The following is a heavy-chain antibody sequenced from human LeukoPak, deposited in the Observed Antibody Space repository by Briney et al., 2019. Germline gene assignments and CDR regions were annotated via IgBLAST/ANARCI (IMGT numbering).Heavy chain of an antibody. CDR1: GXSISSYY. CDR2: IYYSGST. J-gene: IGHJ5*02. Sequence: SSETLSLTCTVSGXSISSYYWSWIRQPPGKGLEWIGYIYYSGSTNYNPSLKSRVTISVDTSKNQFSLKLSSVTAADTAVYYCARLARYCSSTSCLIGWFDPWGQGTLVTVSS. D-gene: IGHD2-2*01. V-gene: IGHV4-59*08. CDR3: ARLARYCSSTSCLIGWFDP.